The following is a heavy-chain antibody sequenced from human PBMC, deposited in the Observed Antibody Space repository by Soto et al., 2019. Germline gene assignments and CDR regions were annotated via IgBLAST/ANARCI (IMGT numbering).Heavy chain of an antibody. V-gene: IGHV1-18*01. CDR2: ICAYNGNT. CDR3: ARVRSYYESSVFGFGCSYGTEC. J-gene: IGHJ6*02. Sequence: ASVKVSCNASGYTFTSYGIRWVRQAPGQGLEWMGCICAYNGNTNYAHNVQGRVTMTTDKSTSTPYMELRSLRSDDTAVYYCARVRSYYESSVFGFGCSYGTECWGQGTTV. D-gene: IGHD3-22*01. CDR1: GYTFTSYG.